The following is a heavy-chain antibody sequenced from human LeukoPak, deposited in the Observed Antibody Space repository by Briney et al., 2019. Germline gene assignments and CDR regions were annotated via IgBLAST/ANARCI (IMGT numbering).Heavy chain of an antibody. CDR1: GFTFSSYS. D-gene: IGHD5-24*01. V-gene: IGHV3-48*04. CDR3: ARTKEMASISYFDS. J-gene: IGHJ4*02. Sequence: GGSLRLSCAASGFTFSSYSMNWVRQAPGKGLEWVSYISSSSSTIYYADSVKGRFTISRDNAKNSLYLQMNSLRAEDTAVYYCARTKEMASISYFDSWGQGTLVTVSS. CDR2: ISSSSSTI.